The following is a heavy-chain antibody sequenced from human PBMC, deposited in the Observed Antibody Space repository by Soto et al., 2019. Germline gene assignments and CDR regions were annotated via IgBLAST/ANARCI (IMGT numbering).Heavy chain of an antibody. D-gene: IGHD3-22*01. V-gene: IGHV3-23*01. Sequence: GGSLRLSCAASGFTFSSYAMSWVRQAPGKGLEWVSAISGSGGSTYYADSVKGRFTISRDNSKNTLYLQMNSLRAEDTAVYYCAKERNQAYYYDSSDLFDYWGQGTLVTVSS. CDR1: GFTFSSYA. CDR2: ISGSGGST. J-gene: IGHJ4*02. CDR3: AKERNQAYYYDSSDLFDY.